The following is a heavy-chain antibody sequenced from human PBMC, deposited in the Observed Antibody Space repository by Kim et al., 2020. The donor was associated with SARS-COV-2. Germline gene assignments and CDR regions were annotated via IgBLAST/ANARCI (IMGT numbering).Heavy chain of an antibody. CDR2: IYYSGST. CDR3: AGGGRGLFVRRNWFDP. D-gene: IGHD3-22*01. V-gene: IGHV4-59*01. CDR1: GCSISSYY. Sequence: SETLSLTCTVSGCSISSYYWCWIRQPPGKGLEWIGYIYYSGSTNYNPSPKSRVITSVDTSKNQFSLKLSSVTAADTAVYYCAGGGRGLFVRRNWFDPWGQAALVSVSS. J-gene: IGHJ5*02.